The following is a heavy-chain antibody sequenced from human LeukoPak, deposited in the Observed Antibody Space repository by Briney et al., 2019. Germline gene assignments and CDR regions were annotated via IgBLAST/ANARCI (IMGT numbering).Heavy chain of an antibody. J-gene: IGHJ6*02. CDR3: ARGDSSSWLYYYYGMDV. CDR2: IGTASDT. V-gene: IGHV3-13*01. CDR1: GFTFSSFD. Sequence: GGSLRLSCAASGFTFSSFDMHWVRQPTGQGLEWVPTIGTASDTYYPGSVEGRFTLSRDNAKNSLYLQMNSLRAEDTAVYYCARGDSSSWLYYYYGMDVWGQGTTVTVSS. D-gene: IGHD6-13*01.